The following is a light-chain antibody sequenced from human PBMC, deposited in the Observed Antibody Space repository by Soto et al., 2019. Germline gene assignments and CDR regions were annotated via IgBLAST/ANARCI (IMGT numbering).Light chain of an antibody. CDR1: QGISSY. CDR3: QQSYTSIT. V-gene: IGKV1-12*01. CDR2: TAS. J-gene: IGKJ5*01. Sequence: DIQVTQSPSSVSASVGDRVTITCRASQGISSYLAWYQQKPGKAPKLLIYTASNLQSGVPSRFSGSGSGTDFTLTITSLQPEDFATYYCQQSYTSITFGQGTRLEIK.